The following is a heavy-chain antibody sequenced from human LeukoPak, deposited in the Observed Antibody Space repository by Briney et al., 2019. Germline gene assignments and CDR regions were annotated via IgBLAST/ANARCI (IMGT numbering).Heavy chain of an antibody. V-gene: IGHV3-7*04. Sequence: PGGSLRLSCAASGFTFSSYWMSWVRQAPGKGLEWVANIKEDGSEKKYYEDSVKGRFTISRGNTKKSLYLQMNSLRAEDTAMYYCARGGYRYEYWGQGTLVTVSS. D-gene: IGHD5-12*01. J-gene: IGHJ4*02. CDR2: IKEDGSEKK. CDR3: ARGGYRYEY. CDR1: GFTFSSYW.